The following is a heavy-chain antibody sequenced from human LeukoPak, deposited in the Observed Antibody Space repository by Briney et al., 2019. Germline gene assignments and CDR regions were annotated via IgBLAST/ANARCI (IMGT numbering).Heavy chain of an antibody. J-gene: IGHJ5*02. Sequence: GRSLRLSCAASGFTFSSYAMHWVRQAPGKGLEWVAVISYDGSNKYYADSVKGRFTISRGNSKNTLYLQMNSLRAEDTAVYYCARGDWRPVDTMIVVPGGFDPWGQGTLVTVSS. CDR2: ISYDGSNK. CDR1: GFTFSSYA. D-gene: IGHD3-22*01. CDR3: ARGDWRPVDTMIVVPGGFDP. V-gene: IGHV3-30-3*01.